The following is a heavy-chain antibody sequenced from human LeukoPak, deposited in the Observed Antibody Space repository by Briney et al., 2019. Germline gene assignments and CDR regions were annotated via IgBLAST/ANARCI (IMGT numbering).Heavy chain of an antibody. CDR3: ASEKTGRDY. D-gene: IGHD1-1*01. CDR1: GFTVSNNY. Sequence: GGSLRLSCAASGFTVSNNYMSWVRQAPGKGLEWVSVLYSGGTTYYLDSVKGRFTISRDSSKNTLYLQMNSLRAEDTAIYYCASEKTGRDYWGQGTQVTVSS. J-gene: IGHJ4*02. CDR2: LYSGGTT. V-gene: IGHV3-53*01.